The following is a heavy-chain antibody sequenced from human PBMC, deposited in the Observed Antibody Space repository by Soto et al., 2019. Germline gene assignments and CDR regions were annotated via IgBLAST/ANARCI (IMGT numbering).Heavy chain of an antibody. V-gene: IGHV3-11*01. CDR3: ARSDCSSTSCYEDYYYYMDV. CDR2: ISSSGSTI. Sequence: PGGSLRLSCAASGFTFSDYYMSWIRQAPGKGLEWVSYISSSGSTIYYADSVKGRFTISRDNAKNSLYLQMNSLRAEDTAVYYCARSDCSSTSCYEDYYYYMDVWGKGTTVTVSS. D-gene: IGHD2-2*01. CDR1: GFTFSDYY. J-gene: IGHJ6*03.